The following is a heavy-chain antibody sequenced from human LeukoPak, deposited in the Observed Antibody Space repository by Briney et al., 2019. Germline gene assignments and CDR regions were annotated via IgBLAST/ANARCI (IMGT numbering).Heavy chain of an antibody. D-gene: IGHD7-27*01. V-gene: IGHV4-39*01. CDR2: IYYSGST. CDR3: ARHAVSNLGNFDY. Sequence: SETLSLTCTVSGVSISSSSYYWGWIRQPPGKGLEWIGSIYYSGSTYYNPSLKSRVTISVDTSKNQFSLKLSSVTAADTAVYFCARHAVSNLGNFDYWGQGTLVTVSS. J-gene: IGHJ4*02. CDR1: GVSISSSSYY.